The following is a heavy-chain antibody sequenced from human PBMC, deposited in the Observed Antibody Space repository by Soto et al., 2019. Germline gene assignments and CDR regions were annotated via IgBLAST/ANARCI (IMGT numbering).Heavy chain of an antibody. Sequence: LSLTCAVYGGSFSGYYWSWIRQPPGKGLEWIGEINHSGSTNYNPSLKSRVTISVDTSKNQFSLKLSSVTAADTAVYYCARGGRITIFGVVSRSWFDPWGQGTLVTVSS. J-gene: IGHJ5*02. D-gene: IGHD3-3*01. CDR3: ARGGRITIFGVVSRSWFDP. CDR2: INHSGST. CDR1: GGSFSGYY. V-gene: IGHV4-34*01.